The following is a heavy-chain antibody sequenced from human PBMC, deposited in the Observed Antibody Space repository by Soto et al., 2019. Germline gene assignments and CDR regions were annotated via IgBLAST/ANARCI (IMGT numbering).Heavy chain of an antibody. CDR2: ISPGGDMT. CDR3: AKNPHYPGIEINY. D-gene: IGHD3-10*01. J-gene: IGHJ4*02. Sequence: EVQLLESGGALVQPGGSLELSWQASGFTFSSYPMPWFPKPPGKGREWFSSISPGGDMTYYADSVKGRFTITRGNSKNTLYLQMNSLRAEDTATYYCAKNPHYPGIEINYWGQGTLVTVSS. V-gene: IGHV3-23*01. CDR1: GFTFSSYP.